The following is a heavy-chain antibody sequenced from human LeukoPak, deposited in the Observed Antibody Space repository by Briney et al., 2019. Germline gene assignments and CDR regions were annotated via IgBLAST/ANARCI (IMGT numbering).Heavy chain of an antibody. CDR2: ITSYNGNT. Sequence: ASVKVSCKASGYTFTSYGISWVRQAPGQGLEWMGWITSYNGNTNYAQELQGRVTMTTDISTSTAYMELRSLRSDDTAVYYCARDATYDSSGYRAYDIWGQGTMVTVSS. D-gene: IGHD3-22*01. CDR3: ARDATYDSSGYRAYDI. J-gene: IGHJ3*02. CDR1: GYTFTSYG. V-gene: IGHV1-18*01.